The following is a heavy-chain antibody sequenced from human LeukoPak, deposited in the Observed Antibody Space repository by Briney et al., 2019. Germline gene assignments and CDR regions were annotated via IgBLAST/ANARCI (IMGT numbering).Heavy chain of an antibody. Sequence: GGSLRLSCVDSGFTFGSYALSWVRQAPGKGLEWVSGISGSGGRTDYADSVKGRFTISRDNSKNTLYLQMNSLRAEDTAVYYCAKSLSGRNYYYLGMDVWGQGTTVTVSS. V-gene: IGHV3-23*01. D-gene: IGHD3-10*01. CDR3: AKSLSGRNYYYLGMDV. CDR1: GFTFGSYA. CDR2: ISGSGGRT. J-gene: IGHJ6*02.